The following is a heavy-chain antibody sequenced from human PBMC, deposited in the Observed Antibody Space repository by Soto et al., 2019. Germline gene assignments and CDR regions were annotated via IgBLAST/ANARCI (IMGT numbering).Heavy chain of an antibody. CDR1: GFIFSSYW. CDR2: MNEYGSER. J-gene: IGHJ4*02. V-gene: IGHV3-7*04. D-gene: IGHD3-10*01. Sequence: EVQLVESGGGLVQPGGSLRLSCSASGFIFSSYWMSWLRQAPGKGLEWVASMNEYGSERYYVDSVKGRFTISRDNAQNSLYQKMHSMRAEDTPVSYCARATGADKEDYWGQGTLVTVSS. CDR3: ARATGADKEDY.